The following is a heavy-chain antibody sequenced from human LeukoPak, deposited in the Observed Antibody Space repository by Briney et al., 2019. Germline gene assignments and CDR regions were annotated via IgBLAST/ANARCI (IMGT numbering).Heavy chain of an antibody. J-gene: IGHJ3*02. CDR2: IIPIFGTA. D-gene: IGHD3-10*01. CDR1: GGTFSSYA. V-gene: IGHV1-69*06. CDR3: ARDLAMVRGVIIRGAFDI. Sequence: VASVKVSCKASGGTFSSYAISWVRQAPGQGLEWMGGIIPIFGTANYAQKFQGRVTITADKSTSTAYMELSSLRSEDTAVYYCARDLAMVRGVIIRGAFDIWGQGTMVTVSS.